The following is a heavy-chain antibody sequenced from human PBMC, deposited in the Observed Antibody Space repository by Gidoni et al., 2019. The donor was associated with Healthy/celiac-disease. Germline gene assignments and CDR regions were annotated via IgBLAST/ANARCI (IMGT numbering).Heavy chain of an antibody. D-gene: IGHD3-3*01. CDR1: GYSFTSYW. CDR3: VSGGVAGRITIFGVVGLLDY. CDR2: IDPSDSYT. Sequence: EVQLEQSGAEVKKPGESLRISCKGSGYSFTSYWISWVRQMPGKGLEWMGRIDPSDSYTNYSPSFQGHVTISADKSISTAYLQWSSLKASDTAMYYCVSGGVAGRITIFGVVGLLDYWGQGTLVTVSS. J-gene: IGHJ4*02. V-gene: IGHV5-10-1*03.